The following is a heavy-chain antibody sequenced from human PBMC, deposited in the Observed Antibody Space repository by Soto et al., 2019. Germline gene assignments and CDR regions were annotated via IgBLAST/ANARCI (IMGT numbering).Heavy chain of an antibody. J-gene: IGHJ5*02. V-gene: IGHV1-3*01. CDR2: INACNVNT. D-gene: IGHD5-18*01. CDR3: ARDYIKSWLAPVVDTAMVNWFDT. Sequence: ASVKVSCKASGYTFTSYSMHWLRQAPGQRLEWMGWINACNVNTKYSQKFQGRVTITRDTSASTAYMELSSLRSEDTAVYYCARDYIKSWLAPVVDTAMVNWFDTWGQGTLVTVSS. CDR1: GYTFTSYS.